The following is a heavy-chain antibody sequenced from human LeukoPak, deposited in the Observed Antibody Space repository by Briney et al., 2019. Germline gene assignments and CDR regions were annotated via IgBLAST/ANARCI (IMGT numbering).Heavy chain of an antibody. D-gene: IGHD3-16*02. CDR2: INAGNGNT. CDR1: GYTFTSYA. V-gene: IGHV1-3*01. CDR3: AREYYDYVWGSYRYWYYFDY. J-gene: IGHJ4*02. Sequence: ASVKVSCKASGYTFTSYAMHWVRQAPGQRLEWMGWINAGNGNTKYPQKFQGRVTITRDTSATTAYMELSSLRSEDTAVYYCAREYYDYVWGSYRYWYYFDYWGQGTLVTVSS.